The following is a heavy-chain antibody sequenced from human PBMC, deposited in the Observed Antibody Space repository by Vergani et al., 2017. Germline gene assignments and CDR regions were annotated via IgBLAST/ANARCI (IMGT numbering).Heavy chain of an antibody. CDR2: INHSGST. CDR1: GGSFSGYY. J-gene: IGHJ6*02. D-gene: IGHD6-13*01. Sequence: QVQLQQWGAGLLKPSETLSLTCAVYGGSFSGYYWSWIRQPPGKGLEWIGEINHSGSTNYNPSLKSRVTISVDTSKNQFSLKLSSVTAADTAVYYCARGRISSSWYGYYYDGMDVWGQGTTVTVSS. V-gene: IGHV4-34*01. CDR3: ARGRISSSWYGYYYDGMDV.